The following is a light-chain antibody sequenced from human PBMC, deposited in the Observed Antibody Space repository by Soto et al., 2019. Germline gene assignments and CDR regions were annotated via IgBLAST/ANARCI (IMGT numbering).Light chain of an antibody. Sequence: DIVVTQSPGTLSLSPGEGATLSCRASQSVSTNFFAWYQQKPGQAPRLLIYGASTRATGIPDRFSGSGSGTDFTLTISRLEPEDFVVYYCQQYGRTSWTFGQGTKVDIK. V-gene: IGKV3-20*01. CDR2: GAS. J-gene: IGKJ1*01. CDR1: QSVSTNF. CDR3: QQYGRTSWT.